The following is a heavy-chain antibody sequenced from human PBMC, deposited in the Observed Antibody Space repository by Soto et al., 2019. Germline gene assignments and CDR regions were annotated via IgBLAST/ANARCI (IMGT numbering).Heavy chain of an antibody. V-gene: IGHV3-74*01. CDR2: IKGDGTTT. CDR1: GFTLSTYW. J-gene: IGHJ4*02. Sequence: EVQLVESGGDLVQPGGSLRLACAASGFTLSTYWMHWVRQVPGKGLAWVSRIKGDGTTTSYADAVKGRFSISRDNARNTLYLQMNSQTAEDTAVYYCARAAVAAHFDLWGQGALVTVSS. CDR3: ARAAVAAHFDL. D-gene: IGHD6-19*01.